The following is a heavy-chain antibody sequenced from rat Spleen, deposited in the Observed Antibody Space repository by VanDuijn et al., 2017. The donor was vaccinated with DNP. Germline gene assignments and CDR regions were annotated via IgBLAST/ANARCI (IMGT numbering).Heavy chain of an antibody. CDR3: ATSLGGILRY. Sequence: EVQLVESGGDLVQSGRSLKVSCAASGFTFSNSDMAWVRQAPTKGLEWVASISTSGGSTYYRDSVKGRFTISRDNAKSTLYLQMDSLRSEDTATYYCATSLGGILRYWGQGVMVTVSS. D-gene: IGHD1-6*01. V-gene: IGHV5S23*01. CDR1: GFTFSNSD. J-gene: IGHJ2*01. CDR2: ISTSGGST.